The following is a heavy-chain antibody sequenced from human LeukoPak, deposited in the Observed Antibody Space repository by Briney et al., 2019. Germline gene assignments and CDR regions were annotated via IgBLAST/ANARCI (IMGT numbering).Heavy chain of an antibody. Sequence: GGSLRLSCAASGFTFSSYGMHWVRQAPGKGLEWVAVISYDGSNKYYADSVKGRFTISRDNSKNTLYLQMNSLRAEDTAVYYCARGLSESSSSSMGYWGQGTLVTVSS. V-gene: IGHV3-30*03. CDR2: ISYDGSNK. J-gene: IGHJ4*02. CDR1: GFTFSSYG. CDR3: ARGLSESSSSSMGY. D-gene: IGHD2-2*01.